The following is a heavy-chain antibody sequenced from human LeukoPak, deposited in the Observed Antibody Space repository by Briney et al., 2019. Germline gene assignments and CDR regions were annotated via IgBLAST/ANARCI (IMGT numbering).Heavy chain of an antibody. D-gene: IGHD1-26*01. CDR3: ARAASGSYFDVLIDY. V-gene: IGHV1-2*06. J-gene: IGHJ4*02. CDR2: INPNSGGT. CDR1: GYTFTGYY. Sequence: ALVKVSCKASGYTFTGYYMHWVRQAPGQGLEWMGRINPNSGGTNYAQKFQGRVTMTRDTSISTAYMELSRLRSDDTAVYYCARAASGSYFDVLIDYWGQGTLVTVSS.